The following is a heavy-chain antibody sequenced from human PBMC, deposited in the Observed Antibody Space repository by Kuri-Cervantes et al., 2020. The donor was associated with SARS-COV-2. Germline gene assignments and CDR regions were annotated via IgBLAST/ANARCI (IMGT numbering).Heavy chain of an antibody. CDR3: ANGALCEVRVISETPFDY. V-gene: IGHV3-30*02. CDR2: ICYDGTYA. J-gene: IGHJ4*02. Sequence: AGSLSLSWAVSGFTFSDYARHWVRQAPGKGLEWVAFICYDGTYAYYGDSVKGLLTIPRENSKNTPYLEKNSLSAEDTALYYCANGALCEVRVISETPFDYWGQGTLVTVSS. D-gene: IGHD2-15*01. CDR1: GFTFSDYA.